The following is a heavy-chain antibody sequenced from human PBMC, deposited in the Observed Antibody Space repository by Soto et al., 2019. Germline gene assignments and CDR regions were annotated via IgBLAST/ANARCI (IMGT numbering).Heavy chain of an antibody. J-gene: IGHJ6*04. Sequence: PSETLSLTCTVSGGSIGSGGYYWGGIRQHPGKGLEWIGYIYYSGSTYYNPSLKSRVTISVDTSKNQFSLKLSSVTAADTAVYYCARGPGAVTHEVHYSSSGMDVWGKRISVTVFS. V-gene: IGHV4-31*03. D-gene: IGHD4-17*01. CDR3: ARGPGAVTHEVHYSSSGMDV. CDR1: GGSIGSGGYY. CDR2: IYYSGST.